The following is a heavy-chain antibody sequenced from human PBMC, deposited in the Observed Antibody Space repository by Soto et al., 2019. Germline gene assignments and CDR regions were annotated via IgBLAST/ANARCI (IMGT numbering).Heavy chain of an antibody. J-gene: IGHJ4*02. V-gene: IGHV3-15*07. Sequence: EVQLVESGGGLVKPGGSLRLSCAASGFTFSNAWMNWVRQAPGKGLEWVGRIKSKTDGGTTDYAAPVKGRFTISRDDSKNTLYLQMNSLKTEDTAVYYCTTDYGLESLDPYYWGQGTLVTVSS. CDR3: TTDYGLESLDPYY. D-gene: IGHD3-10*01. CDR1: GFTFSNAW. CDR2: IKSKTDGGTT.